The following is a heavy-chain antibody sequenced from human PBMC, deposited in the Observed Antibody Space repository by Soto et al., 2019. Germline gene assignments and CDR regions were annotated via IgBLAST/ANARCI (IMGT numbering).Heavy chain of an antibody. CDR1: GYSFTSYW. D-gene: IGHD6-19*01. CDR2: IYPSDSDT. J-gene: IGHJ6*02. V-gene: IGHV5-51*01. Sequence: GESLKISCKGSGYSFTSYWIGWVRQMPGKGLEWMGIIYPSDSDTRYSPSFQGQVTISADKSISTAYLQWSSLKASDTAMYYCARLNGIAVAGTDYYYGMDVWGQGTTVTVSS. CDR3: ARLNGIAVAGTDYYYGMDV.